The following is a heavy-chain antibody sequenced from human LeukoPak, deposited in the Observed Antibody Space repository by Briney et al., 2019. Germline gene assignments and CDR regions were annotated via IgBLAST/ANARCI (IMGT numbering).Heavy chain of an antibody. Sequence: GGSLRLSCAASGFTFSSYNMNWVRQTPGKGLEWVSSISSSTYIYYADSLKGRFTISRDNAKNSLYLQMNSLRAEDTAVYYCAREGYSSGWYYYYYYYMDVWGKGTTVTISS. CDR1: GFTFSSYN. CDR2: ISSSTYI. J-gene: IGHJ6*03. D-gene: IGHD6-19*01. CDR3: AREGYSSGWYYYYYYYMDV. V-gene: IGHV3-21*01.